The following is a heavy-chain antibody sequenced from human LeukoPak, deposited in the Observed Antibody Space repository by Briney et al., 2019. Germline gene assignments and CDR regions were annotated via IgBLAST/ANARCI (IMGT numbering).Heavy chain of an antibody. Sequence: PSETLSLTCALSGGSITDYYYNWVRQPPGKGLEWIGEINHSGSTTYNPSLKSRVIIAVDTSKNQFSLKLTSVTAADTAIYYCARGNMWDYRRYYYYMDVWGKGTTVTVSS. D-gene: IGHD4-11*01. J-gene: IGHJ6*03. CDR2: INHSGST. V-gene: IGHV4-34*01. CDR1: GGSITDYY. CDR3: ARGNMWDYRRYYYYMDV.